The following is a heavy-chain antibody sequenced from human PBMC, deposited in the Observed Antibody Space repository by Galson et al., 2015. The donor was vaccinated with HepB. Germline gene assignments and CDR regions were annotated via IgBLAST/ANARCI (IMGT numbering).Heavy chain of an antibody. V-gene: IGHV3-30*02. CDR3: AKDLRALGADAYSSSWYVNY. CDR1: GFTFSSYG. J-gene: IGHJ4*02. Sequence: SLRLSCAASGFTFSSYGMHWVRQAPGKGLEWVAFIRYGGSNKYYADSVKGRFTISRDNSKNTLYLQMNSLRAEDTAVYYCAKDLRALGADAYSSSWYVNYWGQGTLVTVSS. D-gene: IGHD6-13*01. CDR2: IRYGGSNK.